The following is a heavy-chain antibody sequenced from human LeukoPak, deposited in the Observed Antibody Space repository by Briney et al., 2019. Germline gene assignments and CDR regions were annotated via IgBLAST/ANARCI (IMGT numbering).Heavy chain of an antibody. J-gene: IGHJ4*02. CDR2: ISGSGGST. V-gene: IGHV3-23*01. CDR1: GFTFSSYA. Sequence: GGSLSLSCAASGFTFSSYAMSWVRQAPGKGMEWVSAISGSGGSTYYADSVKGRFTISRDNSKNTLYLQMNSLRAEDTAVYYCAKEQAAAGKGYYFDYWGQGTLVTVSS. D-gene: IGHD6-13*01. CDR3: AKEQAAAGKGYYFDY.